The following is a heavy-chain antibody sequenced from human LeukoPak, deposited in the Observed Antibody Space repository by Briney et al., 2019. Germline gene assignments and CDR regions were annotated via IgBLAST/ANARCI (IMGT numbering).Heavy chain of an antibody. J-gene: IGHJ4*02. V-gene: IGHV4-34*01. D-gene: IGHD1-26*01. CDR2: IYYSGST. CDR1: GGSFSGYY. CDR3: ARVSSGSYFDY. Sequence: SETLSLTCAVYGGSFSGYYWSWIRQPPGKGLEWIGSIYYSGSTYYNPSLKSRVTISVDTSKNQFSLKLSSVTAADTAVYYCARVSSGSYFDYWGQGTLVTVSS.